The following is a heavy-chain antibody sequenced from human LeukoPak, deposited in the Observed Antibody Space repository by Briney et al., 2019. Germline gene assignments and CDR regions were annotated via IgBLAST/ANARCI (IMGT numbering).Heavy chain of an antibody. CDR2: INPNSGGT. Sequence: ASVKVSCKASGYTFTGYYMHWVRQAPGQGLEWMGWINPNSGGTNYAQKFQGRVTMTRDTSISTAYMELSRLRSGDTAVYYCARTYYDFWSGYGIGNWFDPWGQGTLVTVSS. V-gene: IGHV1-2*02. J-gene: IGHJ5*02. CDR3: ARTYYDFWSGYGIGNWFDP. D-gene: IGHD3-3*01. CDR1: GYTFTGYY.